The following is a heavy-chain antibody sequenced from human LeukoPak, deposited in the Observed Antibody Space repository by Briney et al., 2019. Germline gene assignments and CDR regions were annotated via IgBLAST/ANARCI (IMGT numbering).Heavy chain of an antibody. D-gene: IGHD1-1*01. CDR3: ARTGTPLDY. CDR1: GFTFSKHT. CDR2: ISGSSDTI. J-gene: IGHJ4*02. Sequence: GGSLRLSCAASGFTFSKHTMHWVSQAPGKGLEWVSDISGSSDTIYYADSVKGRFTISRDNAKNSLYLQMNSLRAEDTAVYYCARTGTPLDYWGQGTLVTVSS. V-gene: IGHV3-48*01.